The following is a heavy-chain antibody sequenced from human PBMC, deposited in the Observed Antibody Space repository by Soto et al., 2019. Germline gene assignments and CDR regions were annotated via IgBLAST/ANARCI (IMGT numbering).Heavy chain of an antibody. J-gene: IGHJ4*02. CDR1: GFTFRSYG. CDR2: ISYDGSNK. CDR3: AKESQSLRFLDFDY. V-gene: IGHV3-30*18. D-gene: IGHD3-3*01. Sequence: GESLGLSCAASGFTFRSYGMHWVRQAPGKGLEWVAVISYDGSNKYYADSVKGRFTISRDNSKNTLYLQMNSLRAEDTAVYYCAKESQSLRFLDFDYRGQGTLVTVSS.